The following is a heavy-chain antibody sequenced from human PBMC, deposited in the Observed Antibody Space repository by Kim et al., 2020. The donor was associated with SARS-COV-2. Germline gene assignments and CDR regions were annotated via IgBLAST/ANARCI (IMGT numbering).Heavy chain of an antibody. CDR2: ISSSSSYI. D-gene: IGHD2-2*01. J-gene: IGHJ6*02. V-gene: IGHV3-21*01. CDR1: GFTFSSYS. CDR3: ARWYCSSTSCYSDYGMDV. Sequence: GGSLRLSCAASGFTFSSYSMNWVRQAPGKGLEWVSSISSSSSYIYYADSVKGRFTISRDNAKNSLYLQMNSLRAEDTAVYYCARWYCSSTSCYSDYGMDVWGQGTTVTVSS.